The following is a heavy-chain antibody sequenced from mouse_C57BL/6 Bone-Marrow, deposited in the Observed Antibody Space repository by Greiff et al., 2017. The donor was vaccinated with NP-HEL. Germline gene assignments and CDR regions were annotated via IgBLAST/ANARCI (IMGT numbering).Heavy chain of an antibody. CDR1: GFNIKDDY. V-gene: IGHV14-4*01. J-gene: IGHJ4*01. Sequence: EVKLVESGAELVRPGASVKLSCTASGFNIKDDYMHWVKQRPEQGLEWIGWIDPENGDTEYASKFQGKATITADTSSNTAYLQLSSLTSEDTAVYYCTRGYGSIYYAMDYWGQGTSVTVSS. CDR3: TRGYGSIYYAMDY. D-gene: IGHD1-1*01. CDR2: IDPENGDT.